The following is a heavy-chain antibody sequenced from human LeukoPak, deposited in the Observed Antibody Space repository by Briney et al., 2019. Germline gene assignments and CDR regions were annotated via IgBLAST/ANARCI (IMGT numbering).Heavy chain of an antibody. Sequence: GESLKISCKGSGYSFTSYWIGWVRQRPGIGLEWVGIIYPGYSDTRYSPSFQGQVTLSAHKSISTSYLQWRSLKTSDTAMSYCARHLMGHDGTHFYLDSWGQGTLVTVSS. CDR3: ARHLMGHDGTHFYLDS. D-gene: IGHD4-23*01. J-gene: IGHJ4*02. CDR2: IYPGYSDT. CDR1: GYSFTSYW. V-gene: IGHV5-51*01.